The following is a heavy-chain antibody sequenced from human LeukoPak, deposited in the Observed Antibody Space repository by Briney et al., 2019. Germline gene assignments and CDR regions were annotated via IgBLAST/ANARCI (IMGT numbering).Heavy chain of an antibody. CDR1: GFTFSSYE. CDR2: ISSSGSTI. J-gene: IGHJ2*01. D-gene: IGHD2-8*01. CDR3: ARGLYEAGNFDL. V-gene: IGHV3-48*03. Sequence: PGGSLRLSCAASGFTFSSYEMNWVRQAPGKGLEWVSYISSSGSTIYYADSVKGRFTISRDNAKNSLYLQMNSLRAEDTAVYYCARGLYEAGNFDLWGRGTLVTVPS.